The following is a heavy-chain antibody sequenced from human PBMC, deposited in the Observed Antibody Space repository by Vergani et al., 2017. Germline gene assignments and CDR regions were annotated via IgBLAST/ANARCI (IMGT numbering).Heavy chain of an antibody. CDR2: IYPGDSDT. CDR1: GYNFPIHW. J-gene: IGHJ4*02. D-gene: IGHD3-16*01. Sequence: EVQLVQSGAEVKKPGESLKISCKASGYNFPIHWIGWVRQMPGKGLEWMGVIYPGDSDTRYNPSFQGQVIISVDKSVSTVYLQWSNLKASDTAMYYCARAQRFNYNYGSDYWGQGTLVTVSS. CDR3: ARAQRFNYNYGSDY. V-gene: IGHV5-51*01.